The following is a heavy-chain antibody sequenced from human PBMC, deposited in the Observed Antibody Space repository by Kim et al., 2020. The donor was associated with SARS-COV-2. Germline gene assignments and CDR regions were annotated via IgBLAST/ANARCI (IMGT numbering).Heavy chain of an antibody. Sequence: GGSPRLSCAASGFTFDDYAMHWVRQAPGKGLEWVSLISGDGGSTYYADSVKGRFTISRDNSKNSLYLQMNSLRTEDTALYYCAKDSSSWSNYYYYGMDVWGQGTTVTVSS. D-gene: IGHD6-13*01. J-gene: IGHJ6*02. CDR1: GFTFDDYA. CDR3: AKDSSSWSNYYYYGMDV. CDR2: ISGDGGST. V-gene: IGHV3-43*02.